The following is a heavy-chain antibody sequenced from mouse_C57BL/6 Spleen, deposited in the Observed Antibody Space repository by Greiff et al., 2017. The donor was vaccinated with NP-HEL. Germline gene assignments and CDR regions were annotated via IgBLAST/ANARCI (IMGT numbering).Heavy chain of an antibody. CDR1: GYTFTEYT. J-gene: IGHJ2*01. CDR3: ARHGHYYGSSFYFDY. D-gene: IGHD1-1*01. Sequence: VKLQESGAELVKPGASVKLSCKASGYTFTEYTIHWVKQRSGKGLEWIGWFYPGSGSIKYNEKFKDKATLTADKSSSTVYMELSRLTSEDSAVYSCARHGHYYGSSFYFDYWGQGTTLTVSS. V-gene: IGHV1-62-2*01. CDR2: FYPGSGSI.